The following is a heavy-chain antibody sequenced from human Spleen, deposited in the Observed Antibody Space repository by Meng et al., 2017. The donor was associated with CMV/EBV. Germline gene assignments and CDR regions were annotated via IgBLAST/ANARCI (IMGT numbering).Heavy chain of an antibody. D-gene: IGHD2-2*01. V-gene: IGHV4-59*01. Sequence: SETLSLTCTVSGGSISSYYWSWIRQPPGKGLEWIGYIYYSGSTNYNPSLKSRVTISVDTSKNQFSLKLSSVTAADTAVYYCARAPCSSTSCSPYYFDYWGQGTLVTVSS. CDR1: GGSISSYY. CDR3: ARAPCSSTSCSPYYFDY. J-gene: IGHJ4*02. CDR2: IYYSGST.